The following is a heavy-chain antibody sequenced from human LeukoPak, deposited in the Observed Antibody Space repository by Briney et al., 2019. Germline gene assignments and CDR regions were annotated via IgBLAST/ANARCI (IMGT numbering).Heavy chain of an antibody. CDR2: MNPNSGNT. V-gene: IGHV1-8*01. J-gene: IGHJ5*02. Sequence: GASVKVSCTASGYTFTSYDINWVRQATGQGLEWMGWMNPNSGNTGYAQKFQGRVTMTRNTSISTAYMELSSLRSEDTAVYYCARGPLRFLEWFPIWFDPWGQGTLVTVSS. CDR1: GYTFTSYD. CDR3: ARGPLRFLEWFPIWFDP. D-gene: IGHD3-3*01.